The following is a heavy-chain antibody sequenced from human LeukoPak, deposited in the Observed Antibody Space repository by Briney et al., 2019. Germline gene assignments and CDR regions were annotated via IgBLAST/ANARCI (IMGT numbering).Heavy chain of an antibody. CDR3: AKDVNFLYSSSWVDY. V-gene: IGHV3-48*01. CDR1: GFTFSSYS. Sequence: GGSLRLSCAASGFTFSSYSMNWVRQAPGKGLEWVSYISSSSSTIYYADSVKGRFTISRDNAKNSLYLQMNSLRAEDTALYYCAKDVNFLYSSSWVDYWGQGTLVTVSS. CDR2: ISSSSSTI. D-gene: IGHD6-13*01. J-gene: IGHJ4*02.